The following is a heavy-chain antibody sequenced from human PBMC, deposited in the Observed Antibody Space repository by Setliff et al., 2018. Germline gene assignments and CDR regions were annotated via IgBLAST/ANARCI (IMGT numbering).Heavy chain of an antibody. Sequence: GESLKLSCKGSGFSFTDFWIGWVRQTPGKGLEWMGLIYAGDSDTRYNPSFQGRVTMSADKSINTAYLQWSSLKASDTAIYYCARQKSTGSGNNWFDPWGQGTLVTVSS. D-gene: IGHD3-10*01. CDR1: GFSFTDFW. CDR3: ARQKSTGSGNNWFDP. J-gene: IGHJ5*02. V-gene: IGHV5-51*01. CDR2: IYAGDSDT.